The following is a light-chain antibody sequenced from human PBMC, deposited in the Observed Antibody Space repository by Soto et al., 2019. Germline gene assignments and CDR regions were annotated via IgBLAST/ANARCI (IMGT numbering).Light chain of an antibody. V-gene: IGLV2-14*01. CDR2: DVT. J-gene: IGLJ2*01. Sequence: QSVLTQPASVSGSPGQSITISCTGTTSDIDNYNYVSWYQQHPGKATKIMIYDVTNRPSGISKRFSGSKSGNTASLTSSGLKADDEADYYFSSYTSSSTVVFGGGPKLTVL. CDR1: TSDIDNYNY. CDR3: SSYTSSSTVV.